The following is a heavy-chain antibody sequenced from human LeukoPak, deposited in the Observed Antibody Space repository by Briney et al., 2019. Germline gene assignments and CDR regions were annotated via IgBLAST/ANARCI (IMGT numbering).Heavy chain of an antibody. V-gene: IGHV3-30*02. CDR2: IRYDGSNK. J-gene: IGHJ3*02. D-gene: IGHD2-21*02. CDR1: GFTFSTYG. Sequence: PGGSLGLSCAASGFTFSTYGIHWVRQAPGKGLEWVAFIRYDGSNKNYADSVEGRFTISRDNSKNTLYLQMNSLRAEDTAVYYCAKDQAAWLLSPGAFDIWGQGTMVTVSS. CDR3: AKDQAAWLLSPGAFDI.